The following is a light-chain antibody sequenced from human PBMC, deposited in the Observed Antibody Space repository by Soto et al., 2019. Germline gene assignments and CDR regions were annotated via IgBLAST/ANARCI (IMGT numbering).Light chain of an antibody. CDR3: QHYASFSGT. CDR1: QSISNW. Sequence: DIQMTQSPSTLSATEGDRLTITCLASQSISNWVAWYQLKSGKAPNLLIYKASTLETGVPSRFSGSGSGTEFTLTISTLQPDDFATYYCQHYASFSGTFGQGTKVDI. J-gene: IGKJ1*01. V-gene: IGKV1-5*03. CDR2: KAS.